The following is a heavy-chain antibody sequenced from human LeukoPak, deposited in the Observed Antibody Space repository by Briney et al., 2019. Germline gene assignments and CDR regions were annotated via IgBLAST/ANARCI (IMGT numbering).Heavy chain of an antibody. J-gene: IGHJ6*02. CDR1: GFTFSSYW. CDR3: ARDAGGYYDFWSGYPYYYYYGMDV. Sequence: GGSLRLSCEASGFTFSSYWMSWVRQAPGKGLEWVAVISYDGSNKYYADSVKGRFTISRDNSKNTLYLQMNSLRAEDTAVYYCARDAGGYYDFWSGYPYYYYYGMDVWGQGTTVTVSS. CDR2: ISYDGSNK. V-gene: IGHV3-30*03. D-gene: IGHD3-3*01.